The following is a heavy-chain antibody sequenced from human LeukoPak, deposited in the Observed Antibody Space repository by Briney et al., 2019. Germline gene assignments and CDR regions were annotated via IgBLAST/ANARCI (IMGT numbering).Heavy chain of an antibody. J-gene: IGHJ4*02. D-gene: IGHD6-19*01. CDR1: GGSFSGCY. Sequence: SETLSLTCAVYGGSFSGCYWSWIRQPPGKGLEWIGEINHSGSTNYNPSLKSRVTISVDTSKNQFSLKLSSVTAADTAVYYCARGGRSSGHDYWGLGTLVTVSS. V-gene: IGHV4-34*01. CDR2: INHSGST. CDR3: ARGGRSSGHDY.